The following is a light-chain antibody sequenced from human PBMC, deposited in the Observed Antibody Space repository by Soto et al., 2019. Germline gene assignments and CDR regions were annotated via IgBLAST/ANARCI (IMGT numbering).Light chain of an antibody. CDR2: DAS. J-gene: IGKJ5*01. Sequence: EIVMTQSPGTLPVSPGERATLSCRASQSVSSNLAWYQQKPGQAPRLLISDASTRATGIPARFSGSGSGTEFTLTVSSLQSEDFAVYYCQQYIKWPITFGQGTRPEIK. V-gene: IGKV3-15*01. CDR1: QSVSSN. CDR3: QQYIKWPIT.